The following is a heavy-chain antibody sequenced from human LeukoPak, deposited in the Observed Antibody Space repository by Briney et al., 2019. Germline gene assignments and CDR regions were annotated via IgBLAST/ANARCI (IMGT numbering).Heavy chain of an antibody. Sequence: GGYLRLSCAASGFTFDDYGMSWVRQAPGKGLEWVSGINWNGGSTGYADSVKGRFTISRDNAKNSLYLQMNSLRAEDTALYYCARAGGYSGYECFDYWGQGTLVTVSS. CDR3: ARAGGYSGYECFDY. CDR1: GFTFDDYG. D-gene: IGHD5-12*01. V-gene: IGHV3-20*04. CDR2: INWNGGST. J-gene: IGHJ4*02.